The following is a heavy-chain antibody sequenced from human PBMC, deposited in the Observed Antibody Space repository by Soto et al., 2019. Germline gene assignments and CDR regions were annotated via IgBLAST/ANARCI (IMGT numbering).Heavy chain of an antibody. V-gene: IGHV1-3*01. Sequence: ASVKVSCKASGYTFTSYAMHWVRQAPGQRLEWMGWINAGNGNTKYSQKFQGRVTITRDTSASTAYMELSSLRSEDTAVYYCARDWEYYDFWSGYTDNWFAPWGQGTLVTVSS. CDR1: GYTFTSYA. D-gene: IGHD3-3*01. J-gene: IGHJ5*02. CDR2: INAGNGNT. CDR3: ARDWEYYDFWSGYTDNWFAP.